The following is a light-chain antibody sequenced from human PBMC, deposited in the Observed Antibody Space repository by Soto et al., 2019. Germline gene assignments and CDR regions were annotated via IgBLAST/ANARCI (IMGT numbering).Light chain of an antibody. J-gene: IGLJ2*01. V-gene: IGLV2-14*01. CDR1: NNDIGGYNY. CDR3: GSFTASNSLI. CDR2: ELN. Sequence: QSALTQPASVSGSAGQSITISCTGTNNDIGGYNYVSWYQQHPGKAPQLTIYELNHRPSGVSNRFSGSKSGNTASLTISGLQTEDESNYFCGSFTASNSLIFGGGTKVTVL.